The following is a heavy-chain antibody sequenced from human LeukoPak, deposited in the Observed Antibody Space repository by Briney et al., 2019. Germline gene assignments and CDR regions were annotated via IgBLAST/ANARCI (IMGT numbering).Heavy chain of an antibody. V-gene: IGHV1-2*02. Sequence: ASVKVSCKASGYTFTGYYMHWVRQAPGQGLEWMGWINPNTGGTNYAQKFQGRVTMTRNTSISTAYMELSSLRSEDTAVYYCARQLVRGVTIFDYWGQGTLVTVSS. J-gene: IGHJ4*02. CDR3: ARQLVRGVTIFDY. CDR1: GYTFTGYY. D-gene: IGHD3-10*01. CDR2: INPNTGGT.